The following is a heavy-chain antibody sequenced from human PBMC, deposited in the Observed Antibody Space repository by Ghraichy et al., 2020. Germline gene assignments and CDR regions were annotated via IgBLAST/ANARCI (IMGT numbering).Heavy chain of an antibody. Sequence: ASAKVSCKTSGYTFVNYGITWVRQAPGQGLEWLGWITTKSGNTQYGWKFQDRVTMTTDTSTNTAYLELRSLRSDDTAVYYCARGINYFDPWGQGTLVTVAS. V-gene: IGHV1-18*01. J-gene: IGHJ5*02. CDR3: ARGINYFDP. D-gene: IGHD5-24*01. CDR2: ITTKSGNT. CDR1: GYTFVNYG.